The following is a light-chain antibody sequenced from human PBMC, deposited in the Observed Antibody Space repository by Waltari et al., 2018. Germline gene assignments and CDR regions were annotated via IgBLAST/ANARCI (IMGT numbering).Light chain of an antibody. Sequence: DIQMTQPPSILSASVGDRVTITCRASQSISSWLAWYQQKPGKAPKLLIYKASSLESGVPSRFSGSGSGTEFTLTISSLQPDDFATYYCQQYNSYSYTFGQGTKLEIK. V-gene: IGKV1-5*03. J-gene: IGKJ2*01. CDR1: QSISSW. CDR3: QQYNSYSYT. CDR2: KAS.